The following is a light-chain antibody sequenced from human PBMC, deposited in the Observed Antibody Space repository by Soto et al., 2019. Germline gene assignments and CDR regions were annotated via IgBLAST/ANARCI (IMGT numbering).Light chain of an antibody. CDR2: KAS. J-gene: IGKJ2*01. Sequence: DIQMTQSPSTLSASVGDRVTITCRASHSISKSLAWYQQKPGKAPNLLIYKASSLESGVPSRFSGGGSGTEFTLTISSLQPDDFGTYYCQQYTNYPVTFGQGTKVDIK. CDR3: QQYTNYPVT. CDR1: HSISKS. V-gene: IGKV1-5*03.